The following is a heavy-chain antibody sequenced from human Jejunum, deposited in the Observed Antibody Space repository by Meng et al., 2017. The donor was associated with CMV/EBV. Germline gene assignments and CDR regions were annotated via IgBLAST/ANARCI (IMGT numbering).Heavy chain of an antibody. J-gene: IGHJ4*02. CDR2: INNDGSST. CDR1: GFTFSSYW. Sequence: VAVGASGSALVLPGLSMRVSGAASGFTFSSYWLHWVRKAPGKGLVWVSRINNDGSSTDYADSVQGRFTISRDNAKNTLDLQMNSLRAEDTAVYYCVRSPSQELFLIDHWGPGTLVTVSS. V-gene: IGHV3-74*01. D-gene: IGHD3-10*01. CDR3: VRSPSQELFLIDH.